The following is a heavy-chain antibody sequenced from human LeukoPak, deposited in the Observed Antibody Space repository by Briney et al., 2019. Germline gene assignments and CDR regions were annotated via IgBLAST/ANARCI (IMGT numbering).Heavy chain of an antibody. CDR2: FDPEDGET. J-gene: IGHJ6*03. CDR1: GYTLTELS. Sequence: GASVKVSCKVSGYTLTELSMHWVRQAPGKGLEWMGGFDPEDGETIYAQKFQGRVTMTEDTSTDTAYMELSSLRSEDTALYYCATGGTTGGYMDVWGKGTTVTVSS. CDR3: ATGGTTGGYMDV. D-gene: IGHD1-1*01. V-gene: IGHV1-24*01.